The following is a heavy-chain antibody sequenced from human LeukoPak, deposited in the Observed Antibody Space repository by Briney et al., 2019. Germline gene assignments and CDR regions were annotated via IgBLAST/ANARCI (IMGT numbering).Heavy chain of an antibody. J-gene: IGHJ4*02. CDR1: GFTFSSYS. Sequence: GGSLRLSCAASGFTFSSYSMNWVRQAPGKGLEWVSSISSSSSYIYYGDSVKGRFTISRDNAKNSLYLQMNSLRAEDTAVYYCAREGYYWGQGTLVTISS. CDR3: AREGYY. V-gene: IGHV3-21*01. D-gene: IGHD3-16*01. CDR2: ISSSSSYI.